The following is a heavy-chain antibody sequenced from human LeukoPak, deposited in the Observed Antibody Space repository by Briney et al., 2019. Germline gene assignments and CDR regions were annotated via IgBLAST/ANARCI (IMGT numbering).Heavy chain of an antibody. D-gene: IGHD3-22*01. CDR2: VSYSGST. CDR3: ARGPYSYDSSGAFDI. CDR1: GGSINSNSYY. Sequence: SETLSLTCTVSGGSINSNSYYWGWIRQPPGKGLEWIGSVSYSGSTNYNPSLKSRVTISVDTSKNQFSLKLSSVTAADTAVYFCARGPYSYDSSGAFDIWGQGTMVTVSS. J-gene: IGHJ3*02. V-gene: IGHV4-39*07.